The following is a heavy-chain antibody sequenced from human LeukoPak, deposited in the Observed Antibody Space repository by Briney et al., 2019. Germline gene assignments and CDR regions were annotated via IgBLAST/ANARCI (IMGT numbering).Heavy chain of an antibody. CDR2: LSGTGGTT. CDR1: GFTFGSYA. Sequence: GGSLRLSCEASGFTFGSYAMSWVRQAPGKGLEWVSGLSGTGGTTYYADSVKGRFTISRDNSKNTLYLQMNSLRAEDTAVYYCAKDRVNWDFDYWGQGTLVTVSS. V-gene: IGHV3-23*01. D-gene: IGHD7-27*01. CDR3: AKDRVNWDFDY. J-gene: IGHJ4*02.